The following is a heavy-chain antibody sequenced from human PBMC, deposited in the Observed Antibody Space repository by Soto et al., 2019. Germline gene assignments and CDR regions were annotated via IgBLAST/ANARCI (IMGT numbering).Heavy chain of an antibody. Sequence: ASVKVSCKASGYTFVDYSISWVLQAPGQGLEWIGGISAYNGKTYYIQNVQGRVTMTRDTATSTAYMELRSLRSDDTAVYYCARRYGDPSSAAGFDSWGQGTLVTVSS. J-gene: IGHJ4*02. D-gene: IGHD4-17*01. CDR1: GYTFVDYS. V-gene: IGHV1-18*01. CDR3: ARRYGDPSSAAGFDS. CDR2: ISAYNGKT.